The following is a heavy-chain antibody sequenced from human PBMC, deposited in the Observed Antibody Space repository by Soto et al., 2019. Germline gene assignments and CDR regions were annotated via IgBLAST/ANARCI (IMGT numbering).Heavy chain of an antibody. V-gene: IGHV3-23*01. J-gene: IGHJ5*02. D-gene: IGHD3-10*01. CDR1: GFTFGTTD. CDR2: IDGSGGIT. CDR3: VKNSGWFNT. Sequence: QLLQSGGGLVQPGGSLTLSCAASGFTFGTTDMSWVRQAPGEGLEWVSTIDGSGGITYYEDSVKGRFTISRENSRNTVYLQMKSLRGDDTALYYGVKNSGWFNTWGQGALVTVSS.